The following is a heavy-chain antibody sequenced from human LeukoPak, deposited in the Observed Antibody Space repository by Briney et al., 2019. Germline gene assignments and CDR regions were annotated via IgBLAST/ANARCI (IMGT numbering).Heavy chain of an antibody. J-gene: IGHJ6*03. D-gene: IGHD2-2*01. V-gene: IGHV4-34*01. CDR2: VERRGYT. Sequence: SETLSLTCAVYGGAFRDHQWSWIRQPPGKGLEWIGDVERRGYTNYNPSLRGRLTMSVDASKNQISLRLTSVTAADTAVYYCARETGYCSSTSCYDYYYYMDVWGKGTTVTVSS. CDR3: ARETGYCSSTSCYDYYYYMDV. CDR1: GGAFRDHQ.